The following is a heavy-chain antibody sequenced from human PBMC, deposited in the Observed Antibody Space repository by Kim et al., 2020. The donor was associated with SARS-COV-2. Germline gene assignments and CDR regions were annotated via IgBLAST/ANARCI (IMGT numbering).Heavy chain of an antibody. Sequence: ASVKVSCKASGYSLTSYYMNWVRQAPGQGLEWVGVINPSDGGTSYAQNFQGRITMTRDTSTSTVYMELSSLRSEDTALYFCARERRSSSGSRFYFEYWGQGTLVTVSS. D-gene: IGHD1-26*01. CDR2: INPSDGGT. J-gene: IGHJ4*02. CDR1: GYSLTSYY. CDR3: ARERRSSSGSRFYFEY. V-gene: IGHV1-46*01.